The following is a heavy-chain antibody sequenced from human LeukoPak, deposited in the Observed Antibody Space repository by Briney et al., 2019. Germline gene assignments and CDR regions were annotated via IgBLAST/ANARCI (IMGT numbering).Heavy chain of an antibody. V-gene: IGHV1-69*13. J-gene: IGHJ5*02. D-gene: IGHD6-6*01. CDR2: IIPIFGTA. CDR3: ARAYSSSNIWFDH. Sequence: SVKVSCKACGYTFTSYAMNWVRQAPGQGLEWMGGIIPIFGTANYAQKFQGRVTITADESTSTAYMELSSLRSEDTAVYYCARAYSSSNIWFDHWGQGTLVTVSS. CDR1: GYTFTSYA.